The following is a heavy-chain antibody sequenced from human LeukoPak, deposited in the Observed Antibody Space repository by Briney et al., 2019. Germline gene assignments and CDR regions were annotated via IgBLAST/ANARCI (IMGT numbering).Heavy chain of an antibody. V-gene: IGHV1-18*04. J-gene: IGHJ3*02. CDR3: AMNYDILTDSMEGESFDI. D-gene: IGHD3-9*01. CDR1: GYTFTSYG. CDR2: ISAYNGNT. Sequence: ASVKVSCKASGYTFTSYGISWVRQAPGQGLEWMGWISAYNGNTNYAQELQGRVTMTTDTSTSTAYMELRSLRSDDTAVYYCAMNYDILTDSMEGESFDIWGQGTMVTVSS.